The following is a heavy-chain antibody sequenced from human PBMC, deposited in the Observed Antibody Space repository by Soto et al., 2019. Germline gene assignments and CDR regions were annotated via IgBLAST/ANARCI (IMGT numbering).Heavy chain of an antibody. CDR3: AKGWWPLDY. V-gene: IGHV3-30*18. CDR1: GFTFSSYG. Sequence: QVQLVESGGGVVQPGRSLRLSCAASGFTFSSYGIHWVRQVPGKGLEWVAVISYDGGNKYYADPVKGRFTISRDSSKNTLYLQMNSLILEDTAVYYCAKGWWPLDYWGQGTLVTVSS. J-gene: IGHJ4*02. CDR2: ISYDGGNK. D-gene: IGHD2-15*01.